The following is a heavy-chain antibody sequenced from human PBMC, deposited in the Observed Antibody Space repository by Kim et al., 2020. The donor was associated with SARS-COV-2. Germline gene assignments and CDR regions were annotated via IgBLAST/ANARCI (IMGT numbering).Heavy chain of an antibody. V-gene: IGHV3-15*01. J-gene: IGHJ4*02. CDR3: VTFLLGG. D-gene: IGHD3-16*01. Sequence: GGSLRLSCEASGFTFSNAWMTWVRQAPGKGLEWVGRVKTKADHETTDYAEPVRGRFTISRDDSENMLYLHMSSLKTEDTAVYYCVTFLLGGWGQGTLVTVSS. CDR1: GFTFSNAW. CDR2: VKTKADHETT.